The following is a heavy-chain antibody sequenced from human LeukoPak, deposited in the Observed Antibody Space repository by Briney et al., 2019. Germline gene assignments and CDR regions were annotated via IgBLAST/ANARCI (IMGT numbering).Heavy chain of an antibody. CDR3: AREGYSSSHEILYYYYYYMDV. J-gene: IGHJ6*03. CDR2: ISNDGSDK. V-gene: IGHV3-30*04. Sequence: PGGSLRLSCAASGFTFSSYLMHWVRQAPGKGLEWVAVISNDGSDKYYADSVKGRFTISRDNSKNTLYLQMDSLRAEDTSVYYCAREGYSSSHEILYYYYYYMDVWGKGTTVTVSS. CDR1: GFTFSSYL. D-gene: IGHD6-6*01.